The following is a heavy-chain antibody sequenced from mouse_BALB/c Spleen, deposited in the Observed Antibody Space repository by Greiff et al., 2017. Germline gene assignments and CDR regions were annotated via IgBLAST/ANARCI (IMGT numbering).Heavy chain of an antibody. Sequence: EVKLQESGPGLVKPSQSLSLTCTVTGYSITSDYAWNWIRQFPGNKLEWMGYISYSGSTSYNPSLKSRISITRDTSKNQFFLQLNSVTTEDTATYYCARDYRYDGSYAMDYWGQGTSVTVSS. CDR1: GYSITSDYA. J-gene: IGHJ4*01. CDR2: ISYSGST. V-gene: IGHV3-2*02. CDR3: ARDYRYDGSYAMDY. D-gene: IGHD2-14*01.